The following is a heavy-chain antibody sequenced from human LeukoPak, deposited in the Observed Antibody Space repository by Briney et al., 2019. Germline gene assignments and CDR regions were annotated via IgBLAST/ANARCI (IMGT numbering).Heavy chain of an antibody. CDR3: ERHKGYYYDSSGYYYFDY. Sequence: SETLSLTCTVSGGSISSYYWSWIRQPPGKGLEWIGYIYYSGSTNYNPSLKSRVTISVDTPKNQFPLKLTSVTAADTAVYYCERHKGYYYDSSGYYYFDYWGQGTLVTVSS. V-gene: IGHV4-59*08. CDR2: IYYSGST. CDR1: GGSISSYY. D-gene: IGHD3-22*01. J-gene: IGHJ4*02.